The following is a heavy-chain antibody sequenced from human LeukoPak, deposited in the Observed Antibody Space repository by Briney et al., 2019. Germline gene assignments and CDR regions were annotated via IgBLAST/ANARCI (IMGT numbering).Heavy chain of an antibody. V-gene: IGHV3-43*02. CDR2: ISGDGGST. CDR3: AKGLHITIFGVAHPPDY. CDR1: GFTFDDYA. D-gene: IGHD3-3*01. J-gene: IGHJ4*02. Sequence: GGSLRLSCAASGFTFDDYAMHWVRHAPGKGLEWVSLISGDGGSTYYADSVKGRFTISRDNSKNSPYLQMNSLRTEDTALYYCAKGLHITIFGVAHPPDYWGQGTLVTVSS.